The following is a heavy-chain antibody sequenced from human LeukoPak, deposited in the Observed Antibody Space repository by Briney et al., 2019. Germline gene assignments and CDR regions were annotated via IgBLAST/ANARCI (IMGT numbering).Heavy chain of an antibody. Sequence: SETLSLTRTVSGGSISSSYWWSWVRQPPGKGLEWILAIFHSGDTNYIPSLKSRVTISVDKSRDQFSLKLTSVTAADTAMYYCARYYGSGTYYKGWSRHFDQWGQGTLVTVSS. CDR1: GGSISSSYW. CDR3: ARYYGSGTYYKGWSRHFDQ. V-gene: IGHV4-4*02. D-gene: IGHD3-10*01. CDR2: IFHSGDT. J-gene: IGHJ4*02.